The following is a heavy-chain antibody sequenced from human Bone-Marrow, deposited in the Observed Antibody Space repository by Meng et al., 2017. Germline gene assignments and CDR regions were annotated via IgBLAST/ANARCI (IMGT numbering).Heavy chain of an antibody. CDR1: GFTFSNYW. V-gene: IGHV3-74*01. D-gene: IGHD1-26*01. CDR3: AKGGAVNWFDP. CDR2: INSDGGIT. Sequence: EVQLVESGGALVQPGGSLRLPWAASGFTFSNYWMHWVRQAPGKGLVWVSRINSDGGITYYAGSVKGRFTISRDNSKNTLYLQMNSLRAEDTAVYYCAKGGAVNWFDPWGQGTLVTVSS. J-gene: IGHJ5*02.